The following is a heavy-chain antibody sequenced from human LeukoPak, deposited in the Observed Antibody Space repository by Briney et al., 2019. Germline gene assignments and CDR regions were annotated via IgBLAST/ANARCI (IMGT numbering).Heavy chain of an antibody. CDR1: GGSISSSSYY. D-gene: IGHD2-15*01. V-gene: IGHV4-39*01. CDR2: IYYSGST. Sequence: PSETLSLTCTVSGGSISSSSYYWGWIRQPPGRGLEWIGSIYYSGSTYYNPSLKSRVTISVDTSKNQLSLKLSSVTAADTAVYYCGSGAPYYYYGMDVWGQGTTVTVSS. J-gene: IGHJ6*02. CDR3: GSGAPYYYYGMDV.